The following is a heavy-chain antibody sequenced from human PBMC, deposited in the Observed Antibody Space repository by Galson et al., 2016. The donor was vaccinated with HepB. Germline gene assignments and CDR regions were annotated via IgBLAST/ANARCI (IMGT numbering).Heavy chain of an antibody. CDR2: VWYDGSKG. V-gene: IGHV3-33*08. CDR1: GXXFSXXX. CDR3: ARTIGFRVDY. J-gene: IGHJ4*02. Sequence: SLRLXCAASGXXFSXXXMNXXXQAXXKGLEXVAVVWYDGSKGYYADSVKGRFTVSKDNPKNTAYLQMNSLRVEDTAVYYCARTIGFRVDYWGQGTLVTVPS.